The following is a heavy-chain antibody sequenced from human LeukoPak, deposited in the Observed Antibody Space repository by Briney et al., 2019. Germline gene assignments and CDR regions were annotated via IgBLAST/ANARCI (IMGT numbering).Heavy chain of an antibody. CDR1: GGSISSSSYY. D-gene: IGHD5-18*01. V-gene: IGHV4-39*01. CDR3: ARHFIFSYGDPDAFDI. J-gene: IGHJ3*02. Sequence: SETLSLTCTVSGGSISSSSYYWGWIRQPPGKGLEWIGSIYYSGSTYYNPTLKSRVTISVDTSKNQFSLKLSSVTAADTAVYYCARHFIFSYGDPDAFDIWGQGTMVTVSS. CDR2: IYYSGST.